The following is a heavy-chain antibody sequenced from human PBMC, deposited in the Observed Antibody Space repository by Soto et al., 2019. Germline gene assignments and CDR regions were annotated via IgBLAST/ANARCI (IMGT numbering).Heavy chain of an antibody. D-gene: IGHD1-1*01. CDR3: AKDRSRNASSGWFDP. V-gene: IGHV1-24*01. Sequence: GASVKVSCKVSGDTLPEFSMHWVRQAPGKGLEWMGGFDPEDGETIYAQKFLGRVTMTEDTSTDTAYMELSSLTSEDTAVYYCAKDRSRNASSGWFDPWGQGTLVTVSS. CDR2: FDPEDGET. J-gene: IGHJ5*02. CDR1: GDTLPEFS.